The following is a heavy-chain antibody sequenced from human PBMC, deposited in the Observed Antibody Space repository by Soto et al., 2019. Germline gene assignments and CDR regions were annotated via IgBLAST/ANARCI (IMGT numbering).Heavy chain of an antibody. CDR2: TYYWSKWYN. Sequence: QVQLQQSGPRLVRPSQTLSLTCAISGDNVSTNRGTWNWIRQSPSRGLEWLGRTYYWSKWYNDYAVSVKNRISINSDTSKNQFSLQLKSVTPEDTAVYYCARDGGNGEQWLPPFSSFDCWGQGILVAVSS. CDR1: GDNVSTNRGT. J-gene: IGHJ4*02. D-gene: IGHD6-19*01. CDR3: ARDGGNGEQWLPPFSSFDC. V-gene: IGHV6-1*01.